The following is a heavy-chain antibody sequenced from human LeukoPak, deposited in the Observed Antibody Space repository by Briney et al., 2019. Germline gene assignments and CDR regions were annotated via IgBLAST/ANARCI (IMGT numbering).Heavy chain of an antibody. CDR1: GLALSSYW. V-gene: IGHV3-74*01. J-gene: IGHJ4*02. CDR2: ISGDGSTT. CDR3: ARSQFDY. Sequence: GGPLRLLCATSGLALSSYWMLCLPQATGKGLVWVSRISGDGSTTTYADSVKGRFTISRDNTKNILYLEMNSLRAEDTAIYYCARSQFDYWGQGILVTVSS.